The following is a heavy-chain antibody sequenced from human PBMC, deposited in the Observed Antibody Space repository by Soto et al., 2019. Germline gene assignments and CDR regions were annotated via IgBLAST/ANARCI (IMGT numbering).Heavy chain of an antibody. Sequence: SETLSLTCTVSGGSISSYYWSWIRQPPGKGLEWIGYIYYSGSTNYNPSLKSRVTISVDTSKNQFSLKLSSVTAADTALYYCARHLGVGFFEYWGQGNL. CDR1: GGSISSYY. CDR2: IYYSGST. CDR3: ARHLGVGFFEY. V-gene: IGHV4-59*08. D-gene: IGHD3-3*01. J-gene: IGHJ4*02.